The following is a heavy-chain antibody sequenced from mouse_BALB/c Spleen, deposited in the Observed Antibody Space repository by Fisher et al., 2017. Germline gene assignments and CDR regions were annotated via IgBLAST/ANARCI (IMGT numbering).Heavy chain of an antibody. J-gene: IGHJ1*01. V-gene: IGHV1-18*01. CDR3: ARKEAWYFDV. D-gene: IGHD6-1*01. Sequence: KFKGKATLTVDKSSSTAYMELRSLTSEDTAVYYCARKEAWYFDVWGAGTTVTVSS.